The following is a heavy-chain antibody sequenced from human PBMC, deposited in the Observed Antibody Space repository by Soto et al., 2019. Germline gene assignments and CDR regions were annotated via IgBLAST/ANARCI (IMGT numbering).Heavy chain of an antibody. D-gene: IGHD2-8*01. V-gene: IGHV1-18*04. CDR3: ARDQLDYPKGVWYKAYYFDY. CDR2: ISTFNGNT. J-gene: IGHJ4*02. CDR1: CYNFPTYG. Sequence: SEEVSFKDSCYNFPTYGINWVRQAPVQGLEWMGWISTFNGNTNYAQKVQGRVTLTTDTSTSTAYMELMSMTSDDSAVYYCARDQLDYPKGVWYKAYYFDYWGQGTMVTVSS.